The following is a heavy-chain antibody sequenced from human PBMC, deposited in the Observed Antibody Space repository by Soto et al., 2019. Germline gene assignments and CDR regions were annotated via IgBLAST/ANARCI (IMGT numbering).Heavy chain of an antibody. V-gene: IGHV5-10-1*01. J-gene: IGHJ3*02. CDR3: ARHRYYYDSSGYPGAFDI. CDR2: IDPSDSYT. Sequence: GESLKISCKGSGYSFTSYWISWVRQMPGKGLEWMGRIDPSDSYTNYSPSFQGHVTISADKSISTAYLQWSSLKASDTAMYYCARHRYYYDSSGYPGAFDIWGQGTMVTVSS. D-gene: IGHD3-22*01. CDR1: GYSFTSYW.